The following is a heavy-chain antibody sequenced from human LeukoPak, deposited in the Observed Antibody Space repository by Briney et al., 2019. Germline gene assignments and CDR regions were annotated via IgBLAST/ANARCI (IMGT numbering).Heavy chain of an antibody. CDR2: ISSSSSYI. Sequence: GGSPRLSCAASGFTFSSYSMNWVRQAPGKGLEWVSSISSSSSYIYYADSVKGRFTISRDNAKNSLYLQMNSLRAEDTAVYYCARMSNYFPYYYYYGMDVWGQGTTVTVSS. V-gene: IGHV3-21*01. J-gene: IGHJ6*02. CDR3: ARMSNYFPYYYYYGMDV. D-gene: IGHD4-11*01. CDR1: GFTFSSYS.